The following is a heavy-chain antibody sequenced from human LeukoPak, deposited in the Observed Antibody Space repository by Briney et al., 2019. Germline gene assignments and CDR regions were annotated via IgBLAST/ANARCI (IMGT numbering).Heavy chain of an antibody. J-gene: IGHJ3*02. V-gene: IGHV3-30*04. CDR3: ARAKYYDSRGYSVREAYDI. Sequence: TGGSLRLSCAASGFTFSSYAMHWVRRAPGKGLAWVAVISHDGNIKYHADSMKDRFTISRDNSRNTLYLQMNNLRPEDTAVYSCARAKYYDSRGYSVREAYDIWGQGTMVTVSS. CDR2: ISHDGNIK. CDR1: GFTFSSYA. D-gene: IGHD3-22*01.